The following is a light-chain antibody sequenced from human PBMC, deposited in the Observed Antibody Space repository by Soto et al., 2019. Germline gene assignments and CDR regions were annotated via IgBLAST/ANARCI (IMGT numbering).Light chain of an antibody. CDR3: LQDYNLPRT. J-gene: IGKJ3*01. Sequence: IQMTQSPLSLSASVGDRVIITCRASRDIGNDLGWYQQKPGKAPKLLIFAASTLHSGVPSRFSGSGSGTVFTLTISSLHPEDFATYFCLQDYNLPRTFGPGTKVDIK. V-gene: IGKV1-6*01. CDR1: RDIGND. CDR2: AAS.